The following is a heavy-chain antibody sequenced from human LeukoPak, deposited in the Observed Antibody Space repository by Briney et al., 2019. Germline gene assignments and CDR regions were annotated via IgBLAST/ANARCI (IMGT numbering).Heavy chain of an antibody. D-gene: IGHD3-3*01. J-gene: IGHJ4*02. V-gene: IGHV3-21*01. Sequence: PGGSLRLSCAASGFTFSSYSMNWVRQAPGKGLEWESSISSSSSYIYYADSVKGRFTISRDNAKNSLYLQMNSLRAEDTAVYYCARDPNYDFTHFDYWGQGTLVTVSS. CDR3: ARDPNYDFTHFDY. CDR2: ISSSSSYI. CDR1: GFTFSSYS.